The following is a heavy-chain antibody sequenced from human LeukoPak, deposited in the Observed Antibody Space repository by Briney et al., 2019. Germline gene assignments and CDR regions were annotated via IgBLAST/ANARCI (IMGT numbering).Heavy chain of an antibody. J-gene: IGHJ3*02. CDR3: AGPRIGSVGDAFDI. V-gene: IGHV4-59*01. CDR1: GGSISSYY. Sequence: PSETLSLTCTVSGGSISSYYWSWIRQPPGKGLEWIGYIYYSGSTNYNPSPKSRVTISVDTSKNQFSLKLSSVTAADTAVYYCAGPRIGSVGDAFDIWGQGTMVTVSS. CDR2: IYYSGST. D-gene: IGHD3-22*01.